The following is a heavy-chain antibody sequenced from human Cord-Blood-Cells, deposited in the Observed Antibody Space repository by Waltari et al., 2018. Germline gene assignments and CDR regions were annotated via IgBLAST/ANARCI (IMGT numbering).Heavy chain of an antibody. CDR2: IRPIFGKA. V-gene: IGHV1-69*01. CDR3: ARGYQLLYNWCDP. CDR1: AGTFTSYA. Sequence: QVQLVQSGDEVKKHGSSVKVSCKASAGTFTSYAISWVRQGLGQGLEWMGAIRPIFGKANYEQKEQGRVTTTADEAPNTANMEPSSLEPGETAVYYRARGYQLLYNWCDPWRQGALVTVAS. J-gene: IGHJ5*02. D-gene: IGHD2-2*01.